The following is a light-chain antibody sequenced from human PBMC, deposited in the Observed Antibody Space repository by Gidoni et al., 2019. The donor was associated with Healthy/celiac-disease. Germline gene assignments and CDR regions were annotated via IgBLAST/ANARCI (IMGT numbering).Light chain of an antibody. CDR1: QSISSY. J-gene: IGKJ2*04. V-gene: IGKV1-39*01. CDR2: AAS. CDR3: QQSYSTPQCS. Sequence: DIQMTQSPSSLSASVGDRVTLTCRASQSISSYLNWYQQKPGKAPKLLIYAASSLQSGVPSRFSGSGSGTDSTLTISSLQPEDFATYYCQQSYSTPQCSFGQGTKLEIK.